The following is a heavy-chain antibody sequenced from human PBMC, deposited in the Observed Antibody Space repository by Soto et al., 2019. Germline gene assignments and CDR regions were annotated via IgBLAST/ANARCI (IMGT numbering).Heavy chain of an antibody. D-gene: IGHD5-12*01. CDR2: ISYDGSNK. V-gene: IGHV3-30*18. CDR3: AKDGRDIVATMGEMYYYYGMDV. Sequence: QVQLVESGGGVVQPGRSLRLSCAASGFTFSSYGMHWVRQAPGKGLEWVAVISYDGSNKYYADSVKGRFTISRDNSKKTLYLQMNSLIAEDTAVYYCAKDGRDIVATMGEMYYYYGMDVWGQGTTVTVSS. J-gene: IGHJ6*02. CDR1: GFTFSSYG.